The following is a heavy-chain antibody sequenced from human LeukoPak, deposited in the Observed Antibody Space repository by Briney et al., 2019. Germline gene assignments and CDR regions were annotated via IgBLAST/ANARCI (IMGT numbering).Heavy chain of an antibody. CDR2: IVSSSFYI. V-gene: IGHV3-21*01. Sequence: GGSLRLSCAASGFTFSSYNMNWVRQAPGKGLEWVSSIVSSSFYIYYADSVKGRLTISRDNAKSSLYLQMNSLRAEDTAVYYCTTTITAPRAIDHWGQGTLVTVSS. J-gene: IGHJ4*02. D-gene: IGHD5-12*01. CDR1: GFTFSSYN. CDR3: TTTITAPRAIDH.